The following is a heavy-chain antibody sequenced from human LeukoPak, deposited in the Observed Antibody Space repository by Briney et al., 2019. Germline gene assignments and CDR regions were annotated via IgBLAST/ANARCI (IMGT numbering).Heavy chain of an antibody. V-gene: IGHV1-2*02. J-gene: IGHJ3*02. CDR3: ARGVTMIVVDPDAFDI. Sequence: GASVKVSCKASGYTFTGYYMHWVRQAPGQGLEWMGWINPNSGGTNYAQKFQGRVTMTRDTSISTAYMELRRLRSDDTAVYYCARGVTMIVVDPDAFDIWGQGTMVTVPS. D-gene: IGHD3-22*01. CDR1: GYTFTGYY. CDR2: INPNSGGT.